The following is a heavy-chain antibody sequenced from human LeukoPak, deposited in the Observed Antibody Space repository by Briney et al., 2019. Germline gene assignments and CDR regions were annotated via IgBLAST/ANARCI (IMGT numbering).Heavy chain of an antibody. CDR3: ARDAGATPYFDY. Sequence: PGGSLRLSCAASGFTFSSYEMNWVRQAPGKGLEWVSYISSSGSTIYYADSVKGRFTISRDNAKNSLYPQMNSLRAEDTAVYYCARDAGATPYFDYWGQGTLVTVSS. CDR1: GFTFSSYE. V-gene: IGHV3-48*03. CDR2: ISSSGSTI. D-gene: IGHD1-26*01. J-gene: IGHJ4*02.